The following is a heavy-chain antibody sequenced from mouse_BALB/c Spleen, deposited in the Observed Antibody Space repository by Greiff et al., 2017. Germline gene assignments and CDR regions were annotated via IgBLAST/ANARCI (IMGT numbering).Heavy chain of an antibody. CDR3: TPDGYYVYFDY. CDR1: GYSFTSYW. V-gene: IGHV1-5*01. CDR2: IYPGNSDT. J-gene: IGHJ2*01. Sequence: VQLQQSGTVLARPGASVKMSCKASGYSFTSYWMHWVKQRPGQGLEWIGAIYPGNSDTSYNQKFKGKAKLTAVTSASTAYMELSSLTNEDSAVYYCTPDGYYVYFDYWGQGTTLTVSS. D-gene: IGHD2-3*01.